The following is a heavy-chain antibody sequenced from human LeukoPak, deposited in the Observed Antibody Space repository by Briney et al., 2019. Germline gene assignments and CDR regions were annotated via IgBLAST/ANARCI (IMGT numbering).Heavy chain of an antibody. CDR3: ARAFRNCSSTSCLYYFDY. CDR1: GGTFSSYA. Sequence: GASVKVSCKASGGTFSSYAISWVRQAPGQGLEWMGGIIPIFGTANYAQKFQGRVTITTDESTSTAYMELSSLRSEDTAVYYCARAFRNCSSTSCLYYFDYWGQGTLVTVSS. CDR2: IIPIFGTA. V-gene: IGHV1-69*05. J-gene: IGHJ4*02. D-gene: IGHD2-2*01.